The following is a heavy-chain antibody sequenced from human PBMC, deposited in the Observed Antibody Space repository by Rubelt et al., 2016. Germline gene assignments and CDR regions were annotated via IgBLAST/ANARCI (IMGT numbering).Heavy chain of an antibody. CDR2: IYYSGST. V-gene: IGHV4-59*01. CDR3: ARARTIFATRGLSDFDY. CDR1: GGSISSYY. D-gene: IGHD3-3*01. Sequence: QVQLQESGPVLVKPSETLSLTCTVSGGSISSYYWSWIRQPPGKGLEWIGYIYYSGSTNYNPPRKSRVTISVDTSKNQLSLKLSSVTAADTAVYYCARARTIFATRGLSDFDYWGQGTLVTVSS. J-gene: IGHJ4*02.